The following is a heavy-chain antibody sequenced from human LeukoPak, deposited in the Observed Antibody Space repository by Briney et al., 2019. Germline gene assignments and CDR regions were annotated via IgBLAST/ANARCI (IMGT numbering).Heavy chain of an antibody. V-gene: IGHV4-59*08. D-gene: IGHD3-10*01. J-gene: IGHJ4*02. CDR1: GGSISNYY. CDR2: IYYIVST. Sequence: SETLSLTCTVSGGSISNYYWSWIRQPPGKGLEWIGYIYYIVSTNYNPSLKSRVTISVDTSSNQFSLKLNSVTAEDTAVYYCARRAYGSGSFNRYHFDYWGQGTLVAVSS. CDR3: ARRAYGSGSFNRYHFDY.